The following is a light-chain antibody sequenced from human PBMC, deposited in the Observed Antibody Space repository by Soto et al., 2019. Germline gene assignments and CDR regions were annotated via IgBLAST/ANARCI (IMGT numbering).Light chain of an antibody. Sequence: EVVMTQSPVTLSVSPGESATLSCRASQSVDGYLAWYQQKPGQAPRLLIYGASTRATGVTARFRGGGSGTEFTLTISSLQSEDSAVYYCHQYHTWPPITFGQGTRLEIK. CDR2: GAS. CDR1: QSVDGY. J-gene: IGKJ5*01. CDR3: HQYHTWPPIT. V-gene: IGKV3-15*01.